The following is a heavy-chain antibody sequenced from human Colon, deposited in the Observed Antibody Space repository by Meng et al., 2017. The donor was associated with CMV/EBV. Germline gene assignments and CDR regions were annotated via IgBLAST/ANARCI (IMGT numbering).Heavy chain of an antibody. CDR3: MTPTGSSDY. CDR1: GFTFDDYA. J-gene: IGHJ4*02. Sequence: GGSLRLSCAASGFTFDDYAMHWVRQAPGKGLEWVSGISWNSGSIGYADSVKGRFTISRDNAKNSLYLQMSSLRVEDTAMYYCMTPTGSSDYWGQGTLVTVSS. D-gene: IGHD6-6*01. CDR2: ISWNSGSI. V-gene: IGHV3-9*01.